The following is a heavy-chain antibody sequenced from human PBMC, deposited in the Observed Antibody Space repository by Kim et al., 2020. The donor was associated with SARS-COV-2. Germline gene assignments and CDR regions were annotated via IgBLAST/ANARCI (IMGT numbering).Heavy chain of an antibody. D-gene: IGHD3-22*01. V-gene: IGHV3-30-3*01. CDR2: ISFEGSKD. Sequence: GGSLRLSCAASGFTFDTYTLHWVRQTPGEGLEWVSAISFEGSKDYYTDSLKGRFTISRDNSKNTLFLQMNSLRAEDTAVYFCARAHFLVYSGYPLYFFDYWGPGTLVTVSS. CDR1: GFTFDTYT. CDR3: ARAHFLVYSGYPLYFFDY. J-gene: IGHJ4*02.